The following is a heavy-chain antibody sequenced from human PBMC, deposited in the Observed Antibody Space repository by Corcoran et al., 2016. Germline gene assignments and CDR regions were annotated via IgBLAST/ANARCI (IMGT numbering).Heavy chain of an antibody. D-gene: IGHD3-16*01. CDR3: AKDSVGEYGMDV. CDR2: ISYDGSNK. CDR1: GFTFSSYG. V-gene: IGHV3-30*18. J-gene: IGHJ6*02. Sequence: QVQLVESGGGVVQPGRSLRLSCAASGFTFSSYGMHWVRQAPGKGLEWVAVISYDGSNKYYADSVKGRFTISRDNSKNTLYLQMNSVRAEDTAVCYCAKDSVGEYGMDVWGQGTTVTVSS.